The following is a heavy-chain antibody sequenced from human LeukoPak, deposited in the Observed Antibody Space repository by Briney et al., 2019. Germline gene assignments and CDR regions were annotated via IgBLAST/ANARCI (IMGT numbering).Heavy chain of an antibody. CDR3: ARGSRYYDFWSGYSTGDY. CDR1: GYTFTSYD. Sequence: ASVKVSCKASGYTFTSYDINWVRQATGQGLEWMGWMNPNSGNTGHAQKFQGRVTMTRNTSISTAYMELSSLRSEDTAVYYCARGSRYYDFWSGYSTGDYWGQGTLVTVSS. V-gene: IGHV1-8*01. D-gene: IGHD3-3*01. CDR2: MNPNSGNT. J-gene: IGHJ4*02.